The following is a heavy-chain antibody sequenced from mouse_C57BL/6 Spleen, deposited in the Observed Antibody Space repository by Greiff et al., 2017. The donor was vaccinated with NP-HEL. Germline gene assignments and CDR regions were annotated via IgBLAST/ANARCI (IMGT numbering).Heavy chain of an antibody. J-gene: IGHJ4*01. D-gene: IGHD1-1*01. CDR1: GYTFTSYW. CDR2: IDPSDSYT. CDR3: ARRYYYGSSYNYAMDY. Sequence: QVQLQQPGAELVRPGTSVKLSCKASGYTFTSYWMHWVKQRPGQGLEWIGVIDPSDSYTNYNQKFKGKATLTVDTSSSTAYMKLSSLTSEDSAVYYCARRYYYGSSYNYAMDYWGQGTSVTVSS. V-gene: IGHV1-59*01.